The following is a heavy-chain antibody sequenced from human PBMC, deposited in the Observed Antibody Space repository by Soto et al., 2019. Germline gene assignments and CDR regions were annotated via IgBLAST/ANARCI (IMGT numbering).Heavy chain of an antibody. Sequence: GGSLRLSCEASGFTFSDFGMHWVRQAPGKGLEWVAIISSDGIRKYYADSVKCRFTISRDTSKSARYLQMNSLRPEDTAVYYCAKDFEISGGHYGSLNYYYGMDVWGQGTTVTVSS. V-gene: IGHV3-30*18. J-gene: IGHJ6*02. CDR3: AKDFEISGGHYGSLNYYYGMDV. D-gene: IGHD3-10*01. CDR1: GFTFSDFG. CDR2: ISSDGIRK.